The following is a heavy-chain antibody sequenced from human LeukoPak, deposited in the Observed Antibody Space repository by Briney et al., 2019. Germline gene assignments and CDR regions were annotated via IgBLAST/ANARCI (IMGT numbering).Heavy chain of an antibody. J-gene: IGHJ4*02. CDR1: GFTFSSYA. Sequence: GGSLRLSCAPSGFTFSSYAMSWVRQAPGKGLEWVSAISGSGGSTYYADSVRGRFTISRDNSKNTLYLQMNSLRAEDTAVYYGAKGKDYFDYWGQGTLVTVSS. V-gene: IGHV3-23*01. CDR2: ISGSGGST. CDR3: AKGKDYFDY.